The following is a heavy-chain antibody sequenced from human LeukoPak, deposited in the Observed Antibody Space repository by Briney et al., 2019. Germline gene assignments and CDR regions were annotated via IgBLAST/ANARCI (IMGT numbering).Heavy chain of an antibody. D-gene: IGHD2/OR15-2a*01. Sequence: GGSLRLSCAASGFTFSSYSMNWVRQAPREGLEWVSSISSSSSYIYYADSVKGRFTISRDNAKNSLYLQMNSLRAEDTAVYYCTRVRVSSYYGMDIWGQGTTVTVSS. J-gene: IGHJ6*02. CDR2: ISSSSSYI. CDR1: GFTFSSYS. CDR3: TRVRVSSYYGMDI. V-gene: IGHV3-21*04.